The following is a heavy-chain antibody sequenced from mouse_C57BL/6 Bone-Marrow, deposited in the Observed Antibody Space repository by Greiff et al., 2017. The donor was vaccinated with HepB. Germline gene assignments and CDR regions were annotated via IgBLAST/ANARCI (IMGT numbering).Heavy chain of an antibody. D-gene: IGHD2-4*01. Sequence: EVHLVESGEGLVKPGGSLKLSCAASGFTFSSYAMSWVRQTPEKRLEWVAYISSGGDYIYYADTVKGRFTISRDNARNTLYLQMSSLKSEDTAMYYCTRVYDYVSCFDYWGQGTTLTVSS. V-gene: IGHV5-9-1*02. CDR2: ISSGGDYI. J-gene: IGHJ2*01. CDR3: TRVYDYVSCFDY. CDR1: GFTFSSYA.